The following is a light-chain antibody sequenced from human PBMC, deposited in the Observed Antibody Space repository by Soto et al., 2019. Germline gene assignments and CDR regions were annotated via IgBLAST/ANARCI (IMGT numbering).Light chain of an antibody. CDR3: QQYNSFPGT. CDR1: QSISAW. V-gene: IGKV1-5*03. CDR2: KTS. Sequence: DIQMTQSPSTLSASVGDRVTITCRASQSISAWLAWYQQKPGKAPKLLISKTSNLENGVPSRFSGSGSGTEFTSTISSLQPDDFAIYYCQQYNSFPGTFGQGTKVE. J-gene: IGKJ1*01.